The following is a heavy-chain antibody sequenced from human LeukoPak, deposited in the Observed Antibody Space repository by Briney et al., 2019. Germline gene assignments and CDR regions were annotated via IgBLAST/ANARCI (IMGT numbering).Heavy chain of an antibody. CDR1: GGSISGGDYY. J-gene: IGHJ4*02. D-gene: IGHD4-17*01. CDR2: IYYSGST. V-gene: IGHV4-30-4*01. Sequence: SQTLSLTCTVSGGSISGGDYYWSWIRQPPGKGLEWIGYIYYSGSTYYNPSLKSRVTISVDTSKNQFSLKLSSVTAADTAVYYCARDPLMTTASPRYWGQGTLVTVSS. CDR3: ARDPLMTTASPRY.